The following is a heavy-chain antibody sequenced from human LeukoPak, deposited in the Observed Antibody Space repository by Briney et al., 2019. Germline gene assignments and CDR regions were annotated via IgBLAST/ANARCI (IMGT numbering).Heavy chain of an antibody. Sequence: ASVKVSCKASGYTFTSYGISWVRQAPGQGLEWMGWISAYNGNTNYAQKFQGRVTMTRNTSISTAYMELSSLRSEDTAVYYCASRREVVPAATRRVRTQNHKSYYYYGMDVWGQGTTVTVSS. V-gene: IGHV1-18*01. CDR2: ISAYNGNT. J-gene: IGHJ6*02. D-gene: IGHD2-2*01. CDR1: GYTFTSYG. CDR3: ASRREVVPAATRRVRTQNHKSYYYYGMDV.